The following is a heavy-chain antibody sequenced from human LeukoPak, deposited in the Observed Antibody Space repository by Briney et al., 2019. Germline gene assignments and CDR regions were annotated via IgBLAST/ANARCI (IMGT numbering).Heavy chain of an antibody. J-gene: IGHJ4*02. CDR1: EFTFRTYE. CDR2: ISSGGSAI. CDR3: ASHGILTDYFDY. V-gene: IGHV3-48*03. Sequence: GGSLRLSCAASEFTFRTYEMNWVRQAPGKGLEWVSYISSGGSAIHYSDSVKGRFTIFRDNAKNSLYLQMNSLRAEDTAVYYCASHGILTDYFDYWGQGTLVTVSS. D-gene: IGHD3-9*01.